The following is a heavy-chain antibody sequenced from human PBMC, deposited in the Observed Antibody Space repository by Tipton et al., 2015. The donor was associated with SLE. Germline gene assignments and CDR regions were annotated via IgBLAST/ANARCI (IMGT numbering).Heavy chain of an antibody. J-gene: IGHJ4*02. CDR2: IYYSGST. V-gene: IGHV4-39*07. Sequence: TLSLTCTVSGGSISSSSYYWGWIRQPPGKGLEWIGSIYYSGSTNYNPSLKSRVTISVDTSKNQFSLKLSSVTAADTAVYYCARGYGDYWGQGTLVTVSS. D-gene: IGHD3-16*01. CDR3: ARGYGDY. CDR1: GGSISSSSYY.